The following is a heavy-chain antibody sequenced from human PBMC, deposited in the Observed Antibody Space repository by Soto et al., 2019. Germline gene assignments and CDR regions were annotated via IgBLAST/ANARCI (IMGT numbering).Heavy chain of an antibody. V-gene: IGHV1-46*01. CDR2: IYPSDGST. CDR1: GYTFTSYY. J-gene: IGHJ4*02. CDR3: ARAGRAAAGTEPDY. Sequence: QVQLVQSGAEVKKPGASVKVSCKASGYTFTSYYMHWVRQAPGQGLEWMGIIYPSDGSTSYARKFQGRVTMTRDTSTSTVYMELSSLRSEDTAVCYCARAGRAAAGTEPDYWGQGTQVTVSS. D-gene: IGHD6-13*01.